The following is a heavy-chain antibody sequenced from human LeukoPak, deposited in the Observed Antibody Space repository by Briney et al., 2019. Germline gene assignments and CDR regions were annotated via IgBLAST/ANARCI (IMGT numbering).Heavy chain of an antibody. CDR1: GLTFSSYS. D-gene: IGHD5-18*01. Sequence: PGGSLRLSCAASGLTFSSYSMNWVRQAPGKGLEWVSSISSSSSYIYYADSVKGRFTISRDNAKNSLYLQMNSLRAEDTAVYYCATGIQLWQTGDYWGQGTLVTVSS. V-gene: IGHV3-21*01. J-gene: IGHJ4*02. CDR2: ISSSSSYI. CDR3: ATGIQLWQTGDY.